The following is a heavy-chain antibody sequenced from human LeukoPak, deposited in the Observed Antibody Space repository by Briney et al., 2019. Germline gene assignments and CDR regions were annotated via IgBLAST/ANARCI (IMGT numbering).Heavy chain of an antibody. V-gene: IGHV4-34*01. CDR1: GGSFSGYY. Sequence: SETLSLTCAVYGGSFSGYYWSWIRQPPGKGLEWIGEINHSGSTNYNPSLKSRVTISVDTSKNLFSLKLSSVTAADTAVYYCAREPISKADAFDIWGQGTMVTVSS. J-gene: IGHJ3*02. D-gene: IGHD1-14*01. CDR3: AREPISKADAFDI. CDR2: INHSGST.